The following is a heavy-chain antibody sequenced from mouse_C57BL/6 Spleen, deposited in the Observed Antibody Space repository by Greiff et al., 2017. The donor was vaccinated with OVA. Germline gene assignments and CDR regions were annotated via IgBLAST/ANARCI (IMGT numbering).Heavy chain of an antibody. CDR3: AMKLETY. V-gene: IGHV14-2*01. D-gene: IGHD1-3*01. Sequence: VQLKESGAELVKPGASVKLSCTASGFNIKDYYMHWVKQRTEQGLEWIGRIDPEDGETKYDPKFQGKATITADTSSNTAYLQLSSLTSEDTAVYYCAMKLETYWGQGTLVTVSA. CDR1: GFNIKDYY. J-gene: IGHJ3*01. CDR2: IDPEDGET.